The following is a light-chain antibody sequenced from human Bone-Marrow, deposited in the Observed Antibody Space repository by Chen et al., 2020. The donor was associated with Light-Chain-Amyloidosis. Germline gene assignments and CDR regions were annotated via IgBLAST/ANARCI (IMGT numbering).Light chain of an antibody. V-gene: IGLV3-21*02. CDR3: QVWDRSSDRPV. J-gene: IGLJ3*02. Sequence: SYVLTQPSSVSVAPGQTATIARGGNNIVSTSVHWYQQTPGQAPLLVVYDDSDRPSGIPERLSGSNSGNTATLTISRVEAGDEADYYCQVWDRSSDRPVFGGGTKLTVL. CDR2: DDS. CDR1: NIVSTS.